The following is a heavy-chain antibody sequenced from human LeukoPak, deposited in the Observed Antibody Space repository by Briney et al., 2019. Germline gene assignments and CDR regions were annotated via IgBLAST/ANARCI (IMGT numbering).Heavy chain of an antibody. D-gene: IGHD6-19*01. CDR2: IYYSGST. CDR3: ARLIIAVAGIDY. CDR1: GGSISSSIYY. Sequence: SETLSLTCTVSGGSISSSIYYWGWIRQPPGKGLEWIGSIYYSGSTYYNPSLKSRVTISVDTSKNQFSLKLSSVTAADTAAYYCARLIIAVAGIDYWGQGTLVTVSS. V-gene: IGHV4-39*01. J-gene: IGHJ4*02.